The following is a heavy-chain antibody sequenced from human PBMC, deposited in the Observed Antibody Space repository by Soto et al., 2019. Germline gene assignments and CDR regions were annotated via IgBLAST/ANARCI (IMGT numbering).Heavy chain of an antibody. CDR1: GFNFNTSG. Sequence: QVQMVESGGGVVQPGRSLRLSCEVSGFNFNTSGMHWVRQAPGRGLEWVAVISYDGSNKYHADSVKGRFTISRDNSKNTLYLQMNSLRVEDTAVYYCAKDIVRYTYGACDYWGQGALVTVSS. CDR2: ISYDGSNK. J-gene: IGHJ4*02. V-gene: IGHV3-30*18. D-gene: IGHD5-18*01. CDR3: AKDIVRYTYGACDY.